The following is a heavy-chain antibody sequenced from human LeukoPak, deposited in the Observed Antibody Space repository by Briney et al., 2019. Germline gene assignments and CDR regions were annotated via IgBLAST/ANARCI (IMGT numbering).Heavy chain of an antibody. D-gene: IGHD7-27*01. CDR2: IYHSGST. Sequence: SETLSLTCTVSGGSISSGGYYWSWIRQPPGKGLEWIGYIYHSGSTYYNPSLKSRVTISVDRSKNQFSLKLSSVTAADTAVYYCARDESNWGWGAFDIWGQGTMVTVSS. V-gene: IGHV4-30-2*01. CDR3: ARDESNWGWGAFDI. CDR1: GGSISSGGYY. J-gene: IGHJ3*02.